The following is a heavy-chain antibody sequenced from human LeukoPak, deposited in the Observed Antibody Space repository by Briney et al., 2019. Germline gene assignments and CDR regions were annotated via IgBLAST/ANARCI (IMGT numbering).Heavy chain of an antibody. D-gene: IGHD1-26*01. V-gene: IGHV5-51*01. CDR1: GYTFTNYW. Sequence: GESLKISCKGSGYTFTNYWIAWVRQMPGKGLECMGIIYPDDSETTYSPSFQGQVTITADKSKSIAYLQWNSLKASDTAMYFCARLGIVGTANFYYYIDVWGKGTTVTISS. CDR3: ARLGIVGTANFYYYIDV. J-gene: IGHJ6*03. CDR2: IYPDDSET.